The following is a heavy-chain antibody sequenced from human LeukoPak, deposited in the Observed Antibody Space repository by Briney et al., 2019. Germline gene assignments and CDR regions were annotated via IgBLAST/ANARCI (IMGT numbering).Heavy chain of an antibody. CDR1: GFTFNIYT. CDR2: ISSSSDYI. V-gene: IGHV3-21*04. CDR3: AKGLERESRLGS. J-gene: IGHJ4*02. Sequence: PGGSLRLSCAASGFTFNIYTMNWVRQAPGKGLEWVSSISSSSDYIYYADSVKGRFTISTDNSKNTLYLQMNSLRAEDTALYYCAKGLERESRLGSWGQGTLVTVSS. D-gene: IGHD1-1*01.